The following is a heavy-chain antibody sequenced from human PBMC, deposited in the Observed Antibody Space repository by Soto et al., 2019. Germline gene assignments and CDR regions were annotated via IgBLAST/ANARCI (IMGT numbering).Heavy chain of an antibody. D-gene: IGHD2-8*02. V-gene: IGHV4-61*01. CDR3: AREDWGGGGFREKAGGLDP. Sequence: QVQLQESGPGLVKPSETLSLTCTVSGDSVSSGTYYWSWIRQPPGEGLEWIGYIYYSGTTNYNPSLKSRVNLSVDTSKNQLSLKLTSVTAADTAVYYCAREDWGGGGFREKAGGLDPWGQGTLVTVSS. J-gene: IGHJ5*02. CDR2: IYYSGTT. CDR1: GDSVSSGTYY.